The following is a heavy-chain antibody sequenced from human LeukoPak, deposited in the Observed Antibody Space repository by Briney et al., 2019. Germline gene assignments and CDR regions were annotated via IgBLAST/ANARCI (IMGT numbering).Heavy chain of an antibody. CDR2: ISWNSGSI. V-gene: IGHV3-9*01. J-gene: IGHJ4*02. CDR3: AKDGGIRRAAY. Sequence: GGSLRLSCAASGFTFDDYAMHWVRQAPGKGLEWVSGISWNSGSIGYADSVKGRFTISRDNAENSLYLQMNSLRAEDTALYYCAKDGGIRRAAYWGQGTLVTVSS. D-gene: IGHD2-15*01. CDR1: GFTFDDYA.